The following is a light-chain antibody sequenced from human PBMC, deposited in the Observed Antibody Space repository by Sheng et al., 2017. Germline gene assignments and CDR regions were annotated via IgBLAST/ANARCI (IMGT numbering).Light chain of an antibody. CDR1: QSVSSY. V-gene: IGKV3-20*01. CDR2: GAS. J-gene: IGKJ1*01. Sequence: EIVLTQSPATLSLSPGETATLSCRASQSVSSYLTWYQQKPGQAPRLLIYGASTRATGIPDRFSGSGSGTDFTLTISRLEPEDFAVYYCQQYGSSLPWTFGQGTKVEIK. CDR3: QQYGSSLPWT.